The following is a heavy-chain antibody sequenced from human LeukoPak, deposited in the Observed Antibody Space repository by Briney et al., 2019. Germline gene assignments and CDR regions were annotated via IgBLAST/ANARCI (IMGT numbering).Heavy chain of an antibody. Sequence: GGSLRLSCAASGFTFSSYAMSWVRQAPGTGLDWVSAISGSGGSTYYADSVKGRFTISRDNSKNTLYLQMNSLRAEDTAVYYCAKGIGSYYYYGMDVWGQGTTVTVSS. CDR3: AKGIGSYYYYGMDV. V-gene: IGHV3-23*01. J-gene: IGHJ6*02. D-gene: IGHD3-10*01. CDR2: ISGSGGST. CDR1: GFTFSSYA.